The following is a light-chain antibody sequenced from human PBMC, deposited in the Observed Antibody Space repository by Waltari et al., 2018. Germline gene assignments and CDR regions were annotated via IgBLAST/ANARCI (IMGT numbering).Light chain of an antibody. V-gene: IGLV4-69*01. Sequence: QLVLAPSTTAPASLGASVTPSCTVPSRHTTYAIAWPQQQPGKGPRYLLSVNSDGSHIKGDGIPDRFSGSRSGADRYLIISSLQSEDEADYYCQAWGAGVGVFGGGTKLSVL. J-gene: IGLJ3*02. CDR3: QAWGAGVGV. CDR1: SRHTTYA. CDR2: VNSDGSH.